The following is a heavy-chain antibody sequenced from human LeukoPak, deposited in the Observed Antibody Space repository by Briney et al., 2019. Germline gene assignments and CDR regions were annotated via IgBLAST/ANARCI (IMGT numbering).Heavy chain of an antibody. Sequence: GGSLRLSCAASGFTFSSYAMSWVRQAPGKGLEWVSAISGSGGSTYYADSVKGRLTISRDNSKNTLYLQMNSLRAEDTAVYYCANIGYSSGRPFDYWGQGTLVTVSS. V-gene: IGHV3-23*01. CDR1: GFTFSSYA. D-gene: IGHD3-22*01. J-gene: IGHJ4*02. CDR2: ISGSGGST. CDR3: ANIGYSSGRPFDY.